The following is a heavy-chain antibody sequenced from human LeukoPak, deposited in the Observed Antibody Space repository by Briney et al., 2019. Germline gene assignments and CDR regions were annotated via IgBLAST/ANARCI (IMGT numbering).Heavy chain of an antibody. Sequence: PGGSLRLSCAASGFTFSSYWMSWVRQAPGKGLEWVANIKQDGSEKYYVDSVKGRFTISRDNAKNSLYLQMNSLRAEDTAVYYCARDVGTVTTAAFDIWGQGQWSPSLQ. J-gene: IGHJ3*02. V-gene: IGHV3-7*03. CDR2: IKQDGSEK. D-gene: IGHD4-17*01. CDR3: ARDVGTVTTAAFDI. CDR1: GFTFSSYW.